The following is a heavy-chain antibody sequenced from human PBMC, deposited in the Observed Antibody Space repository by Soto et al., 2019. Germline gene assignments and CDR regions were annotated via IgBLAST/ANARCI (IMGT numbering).Heavy chain of an antibody. V-gene: IGHV5-10-1*01. CDR1: GYRFTRYW. J-gene: IGHJ6*02. CDR3: ARLYYDSSGYTHYYYYGMDV. D-gene: IGHD3-22*01. CDR2: IDPSDSYT. Sequence: GESLKLSRQCSGYRFTRYWIIWVRQLPGNGLEWMGRIDPSDSYTNYSPSFQGHVTISADKSISTAYLQWSSLKASDTAMYYCARLYYDSSGYTHYYYYGMDVWGQGTTVTVSS.